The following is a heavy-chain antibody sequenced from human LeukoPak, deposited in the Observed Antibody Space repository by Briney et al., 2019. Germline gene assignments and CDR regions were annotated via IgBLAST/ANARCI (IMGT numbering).Heavy chain of an antibody. Sequence: SETLSLTCTVSGGSISISTYYWGWIRQPPGKGLEWIGNVYYGGSTYYSPSLKSRVSMFVDTSKNQFSLKVTSVTAADTAVYYCARWVATPRGYFDYWGQGSLVTVSS. CDR2: VYYGGST. J-gene: IGHJ4*02. CDR3: ARWVATPRGYFDY. D-gene: IGHD5-12*01. V-gene: IGHV4-39*01. CDR1: GGSISISTYY.